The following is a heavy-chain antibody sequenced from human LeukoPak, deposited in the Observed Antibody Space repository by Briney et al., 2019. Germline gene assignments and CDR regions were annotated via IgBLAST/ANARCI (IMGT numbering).Heavy chain of an antibody. J-gene: IGHJ6*02. CDR3: ASSAVVIGLRGMDV. CDR1: GGTFSSYA. D-gene: IGHD4-23*01. CDR2: IIPILGIA. V-gene: IGHV1-69*04. Sequence: GSSVKLSCKASGGTFSSYAISWVRQAPGQGLEWMGRIIPILGIANYAQKFQGRVTITADKSTSTAYMELSSLRSEDTAVYYCASSAVVIGLRGMDVWGQGTTVTVSS.